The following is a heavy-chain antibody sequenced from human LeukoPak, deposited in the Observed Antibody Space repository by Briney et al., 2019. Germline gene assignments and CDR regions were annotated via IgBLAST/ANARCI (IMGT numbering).Heavy chain of an antibody. J-gene: IGHJ5*02. CDR1: GGSISSGGYY. CDR3: ARRTYSSSWYLSDP. V-gene: IGHV4-31*03. CDR2: IYYSGST. D-gene: IGHD6-13*01. Sequence: SQTLSLTCTVSGGSISSGGYYWRWIRQHPGKGLEWIGYIYYSGSTNYNPSLKNRVTISVDTSKNQFSLKLSSVTAADTALYYCARRTYSSSWYLSDPWGQGTLVTVSS.